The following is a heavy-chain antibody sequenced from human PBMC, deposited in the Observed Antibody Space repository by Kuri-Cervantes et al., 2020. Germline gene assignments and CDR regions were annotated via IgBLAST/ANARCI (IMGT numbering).Heavy chain of an antibody. J-gene: IGHJ4*02. CDR2: IIPIFGTA. V-gene: IGHV1-69*05. CDR1: GYTFTSYY. CDR3: AIPLNWNYPDVY. D-gene: IGHD1-7*01. Sequence: SVKVSCKASGYTFTSYYMHWVRQAPGQGLEWMGGIIPIFGTANYAQKFQGRVTITTDESTSTAYMELSSLRSEDTAVYYCAIPLNWNYPDVYWGQGTLVTVSS.